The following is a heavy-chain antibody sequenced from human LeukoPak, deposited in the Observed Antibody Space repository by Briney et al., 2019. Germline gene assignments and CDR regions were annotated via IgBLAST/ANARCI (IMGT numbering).Heavy chain of an antibody. J-gene: IGHJ4*02. CDR3: ARKDCSGGRCHNLDY. CDR2: IKEDGSEK. Sequence: GGSLRLSCAASGFTFSSSWMSWVRQAPGKGLEWVASIKEDGSEKYYVDSVKGRFAISRDNAKNSLYLQMNSLRAEDTAVYYCARKDCSGGRCHNLDYWGQGTLFTVSS. V-gene: IGHV3-7*03. CDR1: GFTFSSSW. D-gene: IGHD2-15*01.